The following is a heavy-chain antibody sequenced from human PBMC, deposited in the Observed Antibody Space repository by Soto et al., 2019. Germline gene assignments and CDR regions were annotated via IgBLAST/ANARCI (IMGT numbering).Heavy chain of an antibody. Sequence: YGVSWISQAPGKGLEWVAHIKEDGSEMFYVDSVKGRFTISRDNAKNSLYLQMNSLRAEETAVYYCARDRGYKAFDIWGQGTMVTVSS. V-gene: IGHV3-7*01. CDR2: IKEDGSEM. D-gene: IGHD5-18*01. CDR3: ARDRGYKAFDI. J-gene: IGHJ3*02. CDR1: YG.